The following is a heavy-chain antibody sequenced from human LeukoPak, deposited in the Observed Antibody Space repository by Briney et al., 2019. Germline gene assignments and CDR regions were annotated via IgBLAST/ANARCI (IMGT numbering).Heavy chain of an antibody. CDR2: MYYSGNT. CDR3: ARGKYYFDY. J-gene: IGHJ4*02. CDR1: VDSISGYY. V-gene: IGHV4-59*01. Sequence: SETLSLTCTVSVDSISGYYWSWIRQPPGKGLEWIGYMYYSGNTNYNPSLKSRLTTSLDTSKNQFSLKLSSVTAADTAVYYCARGKYYFDYWGQGTLVT.